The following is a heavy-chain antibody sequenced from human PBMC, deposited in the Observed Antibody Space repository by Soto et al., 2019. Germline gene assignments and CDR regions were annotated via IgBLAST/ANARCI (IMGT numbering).Heavy chain of an antibody. CDR3: AGHGTIRLEV. CDR2: IDPSDSYT. CDR1: GYSFTSYW. J-gene: IGHJ6*02. Sequence: GASLKISCKGSGYSFTSYWLSWVRQMPGKGLEWMGRIDPSDSYTNYSPSFQGHVTISADKSISTAYLQWSSLKASDTAMYYCAGHGTIRLEVWGQGATVTFSS. V-gene: IGHV5-10-1*01. D-gene: IGHD3-3*01.